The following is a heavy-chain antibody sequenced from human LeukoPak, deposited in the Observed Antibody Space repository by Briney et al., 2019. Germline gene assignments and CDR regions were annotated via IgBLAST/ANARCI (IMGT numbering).Heavy chain of an antibody. J-gene: IGHJ4*02. CDR3: ARGSTMILEAIDY. CDR1: GGSISSGSYY. Sequence: SETLSLTCTVSGGSISSGSYYWNWIRQPAGKGLEWIGRIYTSGSTNYNPSLKSRVTISVYTSKNQFSLKLSSVTAADTAVYYCARGSTMILEAIDYWGQGTLVTVSS. V-gene: IGHV4-61*02. D-gene: IGHD3-22*01. CDR2: IYTSGST.